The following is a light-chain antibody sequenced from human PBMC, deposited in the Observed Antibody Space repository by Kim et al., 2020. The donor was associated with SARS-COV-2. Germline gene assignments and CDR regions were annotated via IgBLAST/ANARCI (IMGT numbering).Light chain of an antibody. CDR1: SRAVGNYKY. V-gene: IGLV2-8*01. Sequence: VTISCTGTSRAVGNYKYVSWYQQHPGKAPKLMIYEVSQRTSGVPDRFSGSKSGNTASLTVSGLQAEDEADYYCCSYAGSNNFEVVFGGGTQLTVL. CDR2: EVS. CDR3: CSYAGSNNFEVV. J-gene: IGLJ2*01.